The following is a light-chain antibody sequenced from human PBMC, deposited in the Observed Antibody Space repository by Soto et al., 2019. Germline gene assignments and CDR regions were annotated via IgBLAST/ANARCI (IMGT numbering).Light chain of an antibody. V-gene: IGKV1-5*03. Sequence: DIQMTQSPSPLSASVGDRVTISCRASQSISSWLAWYQLKPGKAPKLLIYKASTLQSGVPSRFSGSGSGTEFTLTINSLQPDDFATYYCQQYNSYLFTFGPGTKVDI. CDR1: QSISSW. CDR3: QQYNSYLFT. J-gene: IGKJ3*01. CDR2: KAS.